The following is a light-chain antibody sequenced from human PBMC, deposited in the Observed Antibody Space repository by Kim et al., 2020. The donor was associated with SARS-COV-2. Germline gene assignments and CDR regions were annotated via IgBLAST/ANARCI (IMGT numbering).Light chain of an antibody. CDR2: STS. Sequence: CLLPGKRAPHSWRASQSIHSYSAWYQQKPVQAPRLLILSTSRRATGIPARFSGSGSETDFTLTISSLEAEDVGVYYCQQRSDWLTFGGGTKVDIK. CDR3: QQRSDWLT. J-gene: IGKJ4*01. V-gene: IGKV3-11*01. CDR1: QSIHSY.